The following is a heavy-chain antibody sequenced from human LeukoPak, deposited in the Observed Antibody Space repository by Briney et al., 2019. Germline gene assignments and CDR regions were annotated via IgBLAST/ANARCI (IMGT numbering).Heavy chain of an antibody. CDR1: GGSISSGGYY. CDR2: IYYSGNT. D-gene: IGHD1-26*01. Sequence: PSQTLSLTCTVSGGSISSGGYYWSWIRQHPGKGLEWIGYIYYSGNTYYNPSLKSRVTISVDTSKNQFSLKLSSVTAADTAVYYCARGGSGSYYYFDYWGQGTLVTVSS. V-gene: IGHV4-31*03. CDR3: ARGGSGSYYYFDY. J-gene: IGHJ4*02.